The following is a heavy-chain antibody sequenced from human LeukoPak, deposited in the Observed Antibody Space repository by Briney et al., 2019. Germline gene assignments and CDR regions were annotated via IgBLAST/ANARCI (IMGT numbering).Heavy chain of an antibody. Sequence: GASVTVSCKASGYTFTGYYMHWVRQAPGQGLEWMGWINPNSGGTNYAQKFQGRVTMTRDTSISTAYMELSRLRSDDTAVYYCARSPTYYYDSSGYYLYWGQGTLVTVSS. CDR2: INPNSGGT. V-gene: IGHV1-2*02. CDR1: GYTFTGYY. D-gene: IGHD3-22*01. J-gene: IGHJ4*02. CDR3: ARSPTYYYDSSGYYLY.